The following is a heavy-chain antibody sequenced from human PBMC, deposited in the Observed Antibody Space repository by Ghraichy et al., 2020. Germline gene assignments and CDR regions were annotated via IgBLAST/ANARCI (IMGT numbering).Heavy chain of an antibody. V-gene: IGHV4-39*01. CDR1: GGSISSSSYH. CDR2: IYYSGST. J-gene: IGHJ4*02. Sequence: SETLSLTCTVSGGSISSSSYHWGWIRQPPGKGLEWIGSIYYSGSTYYNPSLKSRVTISVDTSKNQFSLKLSSVTAADTAVYYCARGYYYSHFDYWGQGTLVTVSS. CDR3: ARGYYYSHFDY. D-gene: IGHD3-22*01.